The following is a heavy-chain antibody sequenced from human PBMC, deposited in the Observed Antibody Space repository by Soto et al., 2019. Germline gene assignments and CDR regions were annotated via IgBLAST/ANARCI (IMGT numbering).Heavy chain of an antibody. V-gene: IGHV3-7*01. J-gene: IGHJ4*01. Sequence: LGLSCAASGFTFDSYWMSWVRQAPGQGLEWLATIKWDASEKKYVDSVQGRCTMSRDNHKNSLYLHMDSLRAENTAVYYCARDSAYGSGTSVNRYRDYWGHGTLVTVSS. CDR2: IKWDASEK. CDR1: GFTFDSYW. CDR3: ARDSAYGSGTSVNRYRDY. D-gene: IGHD3-10*01.